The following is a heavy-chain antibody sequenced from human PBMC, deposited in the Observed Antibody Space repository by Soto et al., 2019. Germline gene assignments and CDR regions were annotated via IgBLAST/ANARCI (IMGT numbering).Heavy chain of an antibody. J-gene: IGHJ4*02. D-gene: IGHD6-13*01. CDR3: AREGEPRIAVDY. CDR1: GFTCDNYA. CDR2: IWYDGSNK. Sequence: TGGFLRLSCAASGFTCDNYAMNWVRQAPGKGLEWVAVIWYDGSNKYYADSVKGRFTISRDNSKNTLYLQMNSLRAEDTAVYYCAREGEPRIAVDYWGQGTLVTVSS. V-gene: IGHV3-33*08.